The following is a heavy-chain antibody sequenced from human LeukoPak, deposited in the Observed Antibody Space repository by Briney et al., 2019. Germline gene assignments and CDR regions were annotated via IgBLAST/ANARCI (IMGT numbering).Heavy chain of an antibody. J-gene: IGHJ4*02. CDR3: TSLRESSSWYYFDY. Sequence: SETLSLTCTVSGGSISSYYWSWIRRPPGKGLEXXXYIYDSRNTDYNPSLKSRVTISIDTSKNQFSLRLTSVTAADTAVYYCTSLRESSSWYYFDYWGQGTLVTVPS. CDR1: GGSISSYY. V-gene: IGHV4-59*01. CDR2: IYDSRNT. D-gene: IGHD6-13*01.